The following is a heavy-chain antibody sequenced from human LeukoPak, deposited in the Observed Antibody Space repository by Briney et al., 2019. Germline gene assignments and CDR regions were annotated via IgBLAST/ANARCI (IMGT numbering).Heavy chain of an antibody. CDR1: GFPFANYA. Sequence: GALRLSCSSSGFPFANYAMEWFRHTPGKGIEWLSYISSTNAIYYADSVKGRFTISRDNAKESLYLQMNSLRAEDTAVYYCARDDKWAFDYWGQGTLVTVSS. V-gene: IGHV3-69-1*02. CDR2: ISSTNAI. D-gene: IGHD1-26*01. CDR3: ARDDKWAFDY. J-gene: IGHJ4*02.